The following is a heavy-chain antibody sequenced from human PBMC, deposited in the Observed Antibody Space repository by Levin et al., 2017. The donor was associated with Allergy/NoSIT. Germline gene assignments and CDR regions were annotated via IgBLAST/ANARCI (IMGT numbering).Heavy chain of an antibody. V-gene: IGHV1-18*01. CDR2: ISAYNGNT. CDR1: GYTFTSYG. CDR3: ASNSGLGYMDV. D-gene: IGHD6-25*01. J-gene: IGHJ6*03. Sequence: GESLKISCKASGYTFTSYGISWVRQAPGQGLEWMGWISAYNGNTNYAQKLQGRVTMTTDTSTSTAYMELRSLRSDDTAVYYCASNSGLGYMDVWGKGTTVTVSS.